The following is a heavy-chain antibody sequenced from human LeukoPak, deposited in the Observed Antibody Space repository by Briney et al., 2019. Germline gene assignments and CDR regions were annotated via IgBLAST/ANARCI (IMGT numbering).Heavy chain of an antibody. CDR2: IKQDGSEK. CDR3: ARDYYDSSGEFDY. V-gene: IGHV3-7*05. CDR1: GFTFSSYW. Sequence: GGSLRLSCAASGFTFSSYWMSWVRQAPGKGLEWVANIKQDGSEKYYVDSVKGRFAISRGNAKNSLYLQMNSLRAEDTAVYYCARDYYDSSGEFDYWGQGTLVTVSS. D-gene: IGHD3-22*01. J-gene: IGHJ4*02.